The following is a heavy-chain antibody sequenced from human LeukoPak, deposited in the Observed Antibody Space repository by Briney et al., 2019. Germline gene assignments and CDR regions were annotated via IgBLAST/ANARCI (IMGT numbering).Heavy chain of an antibody. CDR3: ASGGSRDYKTYYFDY. V-gene: IGHV1-18*01. D-gene: IGHD4-11*01. CDR2: ISAYNGNT. CDR1: GYTFTTSG. Sequence: GASVKVSCKASGYTFTTSGISWVRQAPGQGLEWVGWISAYNGNTNYAQKLQGRVTMATDTSTSTAYMELRSLRSEDTAVYYCASGGSRDYKTYYFDYWGQGTLVTVSS. J-gene: IGHJ4*02.